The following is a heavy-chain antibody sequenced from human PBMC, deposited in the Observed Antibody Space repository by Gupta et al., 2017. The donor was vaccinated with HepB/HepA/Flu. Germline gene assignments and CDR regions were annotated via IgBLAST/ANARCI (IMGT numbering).Heavy chain of an antibody. J-gene: IGHJ4*02. V-gene: IGHV4-34*01. CDR1: GGSFNGYY. CDR2: INHLGSI. Sequence: QVQLRQWGAGLLKPSETLSLTCAVYGGSFNGYYWSWVRQLPGKGLEWIGEINHLGSINYNPSLESRVTISMDTSKNQFSLKVTSVTAADTAVYYCGNYRSGPGSYWGQGALVTVSS. D-gene: IGHD6-19*01. CDR3: GNYRSGPGSY.